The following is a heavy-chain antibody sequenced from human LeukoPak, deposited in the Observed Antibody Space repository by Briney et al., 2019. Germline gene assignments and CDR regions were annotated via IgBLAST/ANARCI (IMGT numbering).Heavy chain of an antibody. Sequence: GGSLRLSCAASGFTFSSYSMNWVRQAPGKGLEWVSYISSSSSTIYYADSVKGRFTISRDNSKNTLYLQMNSLRAEDTAVYYCAKDHYDSSGYPGDWGQGTLVTVSS. CDR3: AKDHYDSSGYPGD. J-gene: IGHJ4*02. CDR1: GFTFSSYS. D-gene: IGHD3-22*01. V-gene: IGHV3-48*01. CDR2: ISSSSSTI.